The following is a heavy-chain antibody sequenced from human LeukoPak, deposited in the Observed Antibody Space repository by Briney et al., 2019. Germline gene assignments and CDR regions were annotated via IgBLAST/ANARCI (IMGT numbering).Heavy chain of an antibody. J-gene: IGHJ6*03. CDR2: ISSSSSYI. D-gene: IGHD1-1*01. CDR3: AIDRNEVDYYNYYYMDV. V-gene: IGHV3-21*01. CDR1: GFTFSSHS. Sequence: TGGSLRLSCGDSGFTFSSHSMNWVRQAPGKGLEWVSSISSSSSYIYYADSVKGRFTISRDNAKNSLYLQMNSLRAEDTAVYYCAIDRNEVDYYNYYYMDVWGKGTTVTVSS.